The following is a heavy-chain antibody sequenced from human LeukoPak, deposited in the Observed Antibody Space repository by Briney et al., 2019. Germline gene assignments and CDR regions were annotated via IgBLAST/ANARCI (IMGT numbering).Heavy chain of an antibody. CDR2: MSHDGSTK. J-gene: IGHJ5*02. V-gene: IGHV3-30*18. CDR3: SKGDGYNYFLIDH. CDR1: GFTFSTAG. D-gene: IGHD5-24*01. Sequence: GGALRLSCAASGFTFSTAGMPWVRQAPGKGLEWVAVMSHDGSTKYYADSVKGRFTISRDTSKNTLYLQMNSLRAEDTAVYYCSKGDGYNYFLIDHWGQGTLVTVS.